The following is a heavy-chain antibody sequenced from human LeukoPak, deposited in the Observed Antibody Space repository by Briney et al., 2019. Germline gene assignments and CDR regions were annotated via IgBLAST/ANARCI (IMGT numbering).Heavy chain of an antibody. V-gene: IGHV4-30-4*01. D-gene: IGHD3-10*01. CDR1: GVSISSGSYY. Sequence: PSQTLSLTCTVSGVSISSGSYYWSWIRHPPGKGLEWIGYIYYSGSTYYNPSLKSRVTISVDTSKNQFSLKLSSVTAADAAVYYCARGRSHYGSGSYYFDYWGQGTLVTVS. J-gene: IGHJ4*02. CDR2: IYYSGST. CDR3: ARGRSHYGSGSYYFDY.